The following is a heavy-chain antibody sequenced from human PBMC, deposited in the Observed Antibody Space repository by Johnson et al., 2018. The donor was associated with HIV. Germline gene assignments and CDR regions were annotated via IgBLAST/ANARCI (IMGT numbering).Heavy chain of an antibody. J-gene: IGHJ3*02. V-gene: IGHV3-30*18. CDR2: ISYDGSNK. D-gene: IGHD3-16*01. CDR3: GKPPSMGADAFDI. Sequence: QMLLVESGGGVVQPGRSLRLSCAASGFTFSSYDIHWVRQAPGKGMDWVAVISYDGSNKYYADSVKGRITISRDNSKNAVYLQMNSLRAEDTAVYYCGKPPSMGADAFDIWGQGTMVTVSS. CDR1: GFTFSSYD.